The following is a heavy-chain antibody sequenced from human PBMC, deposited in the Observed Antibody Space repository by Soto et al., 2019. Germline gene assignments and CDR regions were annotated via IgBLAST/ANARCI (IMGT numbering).Heavy chain of an antibody. CDR2: IQYGGTT. Sequence: QLQLQESGPGLGKASETLSLTCTVSGGSITRNNHFWGWIRQSPGKGLEWIGSIQYGGTTNYNPSLKSRVIMSAETSQNQFSLMMNSVTAADTAVYYCARLGSSGWYQGSYFDYWGQGTLVTVSS. V-gene: IGHV4-39*01. D-gene: IGHD6-19*01. CDR1: GGSITRNNHF. CDR3: ARLGSSGWYQGSYFDY. J-gene: IGHJ4*02.